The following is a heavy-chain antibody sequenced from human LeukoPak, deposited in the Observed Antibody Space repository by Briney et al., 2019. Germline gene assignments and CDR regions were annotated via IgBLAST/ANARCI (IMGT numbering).Heavy chain of an antibody. Sequence: GGSLRLSCAASGFTFSHVWMSWVRQAPGKGLEWVSAISGSGGSTYYADSVKGRFTISRDNSKNTLYLQMNSLRAEDTAVYYCAKRLLVGALRWGQGTLVTVSS. J-gene: IGHJ4*02. D-gene: IGHD1-26*01. CDR3: AKRLLVGALR. CDR1: GFTFSHVW. V-gene: IGHV3-23*01. CDR2: ISGSGGST.